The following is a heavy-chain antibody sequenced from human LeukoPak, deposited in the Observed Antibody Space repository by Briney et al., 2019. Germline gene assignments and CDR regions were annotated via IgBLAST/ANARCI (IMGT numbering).Heavy chain of an antibody. CDR1: DGSISSYY. D-gene: IGHD2-2*01. CDR3: ARAVHESSTLDY. J-gene: IGHJ4*02. Sequence: PSETLSLTCTVSDGSISSYYWSWIRQPPGKGLEWIGYIYYSGSTKYNPSLKSRVTISVDTSKNQFSLKLSSVTAADTAVYYCARAVHESSTLDYWGQGTLVTVSS. V-gene: IGHV4-59*08. CDR2: IYYSGST.